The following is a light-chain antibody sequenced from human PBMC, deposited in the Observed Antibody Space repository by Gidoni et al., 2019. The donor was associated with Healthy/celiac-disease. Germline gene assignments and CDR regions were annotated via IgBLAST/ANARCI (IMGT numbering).Light chain of an antibody. J-gene: IGKJ2*01. CDR1: QGIRND. Sequence: AIQMTQSPSSLSASVGDRVTITCRASQGIRNDLGWYQQKPGKAPKLLIYAASSVQSGVPSRFSGSGSGTDFTLNISSLQPEDFATYYCLQDYNFPYTFGQGTKLEIK. CDR2: AAS. V-gene: IGKV1-6*01. CDR3: LQDYNFPYT.